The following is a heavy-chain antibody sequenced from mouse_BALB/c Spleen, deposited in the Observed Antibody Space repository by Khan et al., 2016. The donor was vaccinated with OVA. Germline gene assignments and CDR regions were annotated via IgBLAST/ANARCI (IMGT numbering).Heavy chain of an antibody. J-gene: IGHJ2*01. Sequence: QVQLQQSGAELVRPGASVKLSCKTSGYIFTSYWIHWVKQRSGQGLEWIAQIYPGTDNSYYNEKFKDKATLTADKSSSTAYMQLSSLKSEDSDVYFYAREEASYHIDHWGQGTTLTVSS. V-gene: IGHV1S132*01. D-gene: IGHD3-2*02. CDR3: AREEASYHIDH. CDR1: GYIFTSYW. CDR2: IYPGTDNS.